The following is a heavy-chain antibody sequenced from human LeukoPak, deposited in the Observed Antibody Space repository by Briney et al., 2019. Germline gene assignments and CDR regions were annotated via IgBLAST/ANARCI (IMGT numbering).Heavy chain of an antibody. CDR3: ATIPAAISNLLPDNRNDY. J-gene: IGHJ4*02. CDR1: GFTFSSYA. V-gene: IGHV3-30*04. Sequence: PGGSLRLSCAASGFTFSSYAMHWVRQAPGKGLEWVTVISYDGSNRYYADSVKGRFTISRDNSKNTLYLQMNSLRAEDTAVYYCATIPAAISNLLPDNRNDYWGQGTLVTVSS. D-gene: IGHD2-2*02. CDR2: ISYDGSNR.